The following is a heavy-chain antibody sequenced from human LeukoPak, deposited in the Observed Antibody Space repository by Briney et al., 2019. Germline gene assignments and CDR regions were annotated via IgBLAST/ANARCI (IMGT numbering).Heavy chain of an antibody. CDR2: VYYIGTT. V-gene: IGHV4-39*07. CDR3: ARGYCSGGSCYRRAAADFDY. CDR1: GGSISSSSYY. D-gene: IGHD2-15*01. Sequence: PSETLSLTCTVSGGSISSSSYYWGWIRQPPGRGPEWIAHVYYIGTTYSNPSLESRVAISVDTSKNQFSLKLSSVTAADTAVYYCARGYCSGGSCYRRAAADFDYWGQGTLVTVSS. J-gene: IGHJ4*02.